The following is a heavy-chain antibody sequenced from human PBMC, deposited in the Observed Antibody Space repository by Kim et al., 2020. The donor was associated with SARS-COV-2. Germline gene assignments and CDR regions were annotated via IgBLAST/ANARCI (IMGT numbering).Heavy chain of an antibody. V-gene: IGHV3-11*01. J-gene: IGHJ6*02. CDR3: ARGVGSVLWFGG. CDR1: GFTFSDHY. Sequence: GGSLRLSCAASGFTFSDHYMSWIRQAPGKGLEWLSYISGSGGTQNYADSVKARFIISRDNAKNSLYLEMNSLRAEDTAVYYCARGVGSVLWFGGWGQGTTVTVSS. D-gene: IGHD3-10*01. CDR2: ISGSGGTQ.